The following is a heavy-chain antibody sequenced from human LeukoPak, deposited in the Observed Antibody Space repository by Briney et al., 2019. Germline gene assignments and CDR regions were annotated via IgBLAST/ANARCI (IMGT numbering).Heavy chain of an antibody. J-gene: IGHJ4*01. Sequence: SETLSLTCTVSGCSITGYHWTWIRQPPGKGLEWIGYIYYSGCTNYNPSLKSRVTISVDTSKNQFSLKLSSVTAADTAVYYCARRTGYYDGFDYWGHGTLVTVSS. CDR2: IYYSGCT. V-gene: IGHV4-59*01. CDR3: ARRTGYYDGFDY. D-gene: IGHD3/OR15-3a*01. CDR1: GCSITGYH.